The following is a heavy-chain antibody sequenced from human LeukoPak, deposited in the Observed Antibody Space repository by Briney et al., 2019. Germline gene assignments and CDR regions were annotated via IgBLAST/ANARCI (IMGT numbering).Heavy chain of an antibody. CDR2: IYNRGTT. D-gene: IGHD2-2*01. Sequence: SETLSLTCTVSSGSISDYHWTWIRQPPGKGLEYIGYIYNRGTTFYNPSLQSRVTMSADTSKDQFSLKLSSVTAADTAVYYCARSGGFYCSSTSCYAGRNWFDPWGQGTLVTVSS. CDR3: ARSGGFYCSSTSCYAGRNWFDP. J-gene: IGHJ5*02. CDR1: SGSISDYH. V-gene: IGHV4-59*01.